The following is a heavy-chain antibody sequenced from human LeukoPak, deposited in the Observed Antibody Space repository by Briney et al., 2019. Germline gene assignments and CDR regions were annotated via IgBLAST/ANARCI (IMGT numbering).Heavy chain of an antibody. CDR1: GFTFSSYA. D-gene: IGHD3-9*01. CDR2: ISGSGGST. J-gene: IGHJ5*02. CDR3: AKDKRYRGANWFDP. V-gene: IGHV3-23*01. Sequence: GESLKISCAASGFTFSSYAMSWVRQAPGKGLEWVSAISGSGGSTYYADSVKGRFTISRDNSKNTLYLQMNSLRAEDTAVYYCAKDKRYRGANWFDPWGQGTLVTVSS.